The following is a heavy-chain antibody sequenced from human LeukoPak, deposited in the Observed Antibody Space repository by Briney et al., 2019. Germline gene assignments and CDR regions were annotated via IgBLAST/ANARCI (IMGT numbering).Heavy chain of an antibody. V-gene: IGHV3-30*03. D-gene: IGHD5-12*01. CDR3: ARAHARGLPPLYFDY. J-gene: IGHJ4*02. CDR2: ISYDGSNK. CDR1: GFTFSSYG. Sequence: PGRSLRLSCAASGFTFSSYGMHWVRQAPGKGLEWVAVISYDGSNKYYADSVKGRFTIFRDNFKNTLSLHMNSLRADDTAVYYCARAHARGLPPLYFDYWGQGTLVTVSS.